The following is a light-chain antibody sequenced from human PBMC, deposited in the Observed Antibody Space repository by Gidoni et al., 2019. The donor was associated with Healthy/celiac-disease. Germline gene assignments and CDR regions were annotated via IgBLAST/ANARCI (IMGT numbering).Light chain of an antibody. V-gene: IGKV3-15*01. CDR1: QNVSSN. CDR3: QQYNNWPPYT. J-gene: IGKJ2*01. CDR2: GAS. Sequence: LVMTQSPATLSVSTGERATLSCRASQNVSSNLAWYQQKPGQAPRLLIYGASTRATGFPARFSGSGSGTEFTLTISSLQSEDFAVYYCQQYNNWPPYTFGQGTKLEIK.